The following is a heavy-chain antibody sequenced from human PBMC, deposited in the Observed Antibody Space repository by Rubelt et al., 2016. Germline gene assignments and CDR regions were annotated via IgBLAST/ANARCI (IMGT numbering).Heavy chain of an antibody. J-gene: IGHJ4*02. CDR3: VNGYSSGWYVPGLPVY. V-gene: IGHV3-64D*06. CDR2: I. Sequence: IYYVDSVKGRFTISRDNSKNTLYLQMSSLRAEDTAVYYCVNGYSSGWYVPGLPVYWGQGTLVTVSS. D-gene: IGHD6-19*01.